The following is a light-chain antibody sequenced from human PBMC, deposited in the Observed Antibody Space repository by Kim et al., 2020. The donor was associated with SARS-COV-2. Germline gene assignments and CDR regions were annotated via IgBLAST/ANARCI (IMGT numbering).Light chain of an antibody. CDR3: QQYNSYSGT. J-gene: IGKJ1*01. CDR2: KAS. CDR1: QSISSW. V-gene: IGKV1-5*03. Sequence: DIQMTQSPSTLSASVGDRVTITCRASQSISSWLAWYQHKPGKAPKLLIYKASSLESGVPSRFSVSGSGTEFTLTISSLQPDDFATYYCQQYNSYSGTFGQGTKVDIK.